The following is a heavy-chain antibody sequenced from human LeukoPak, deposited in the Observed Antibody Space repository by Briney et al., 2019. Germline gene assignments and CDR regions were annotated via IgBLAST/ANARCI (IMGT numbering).Heavy chain of an antibody. D-gene: IGHD3-10*01. CDR3: ARDSYGSGSYYRIDY. Sequence: GGSLRLSCAASKFTFSSFSMNWVRQAPGKGLEWVSYISSSSSTIYYADSVKGRFTISRDNAKNSLYLQMNSLRAEDTAVYYCARDSYGSGSYYRIDYWGQGTLVTVSS. J-gene: IGHJ4*02. CDR2: ISSSSSTI. V-gene: IGHV3-48*04. CDR1: KFTFSSFS.